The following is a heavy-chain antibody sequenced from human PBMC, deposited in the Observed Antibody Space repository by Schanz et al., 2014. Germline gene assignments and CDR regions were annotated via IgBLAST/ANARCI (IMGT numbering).Heavy chain of an antibody. CDR1: GYIFINSG. D-gene: IGHD3-3*01. CDR2: ISVYNHNK. V-gene: IGHV1-18*01. J-gene: IGHJ4*02. Sequence: QIQLVQSGPEVKKPGATVKVSCKASGYIFINSGISWVRQAPGQGLEWMGWISVYNHNKEYDQKFQGRVTMTTDTSTSTAYMALTDLRSDDTAVYYCARDRRFFDRDDLYYFDTWGQGTRVTVSS. CDR3: ARDRRFFDRDDLYYFDT.